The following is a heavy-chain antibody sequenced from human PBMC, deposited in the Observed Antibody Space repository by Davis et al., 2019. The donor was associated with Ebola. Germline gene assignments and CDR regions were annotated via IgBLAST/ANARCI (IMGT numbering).Heavy chain of an antibody. V-gene: IGHV1-46*01. CDR2: INPSDDSI. CDR1: RPTFTNYY. J-gene: IGHJ4*02. D-gene: IGHD5-24*01. CDR3: VREGDGYKYFDF. Sequence: AASVKVSCKASRPTFTNYYMHWVRQAPGQGLEWMGLINPSDDSISYSRKIQGRVTVTRDTSTSTVYMELRSLRSEDTAVYYCVREGDGYKYFDFWGQGTLVTVSS.